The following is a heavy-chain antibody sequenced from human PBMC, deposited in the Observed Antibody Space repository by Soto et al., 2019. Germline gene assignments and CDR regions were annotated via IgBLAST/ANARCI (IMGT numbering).Heavy chain of an antibody. V-gene: IGHV4-59*01. CDR3: ARLPRLGDAFDI. CDR2: IHYSGST. Sequence: SETLSLTCTISGGSISPYYWSWIRQPPGKGLEWIGNIHYSGSTNYSPSLQSRGTISVDTSKNQLSLRLNSVTAADTAVYYCARLPRLGDAFDIWGQGTVVTVSS. CDR1: GGSISPYY. J-gene: IGHJ3*02.